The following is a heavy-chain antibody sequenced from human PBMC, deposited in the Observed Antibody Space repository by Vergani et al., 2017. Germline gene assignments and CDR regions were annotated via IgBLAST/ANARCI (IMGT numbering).Heavy chain of an antibody. Sequence: EVQLVESGGGLVQPGGSLRLSCAASGFTFSSYSMNWVRQAPGKGLEWVSYISSSSSTIYYADSVKGRFTISRDNAKNSLYLQMNSLRDEDTAVYYCARDPMLLRYFDWLGWFDPWGQGTLVTVSS. V-gene: IGHV3-48*02. J-gene: IGHJ5*02. CDR2: ISSSSSTI. CDR1: GFTFSSYS. CDR3: ARDPMLLRYFDWLGWFDP. D-gene: IGHD3-9*01.